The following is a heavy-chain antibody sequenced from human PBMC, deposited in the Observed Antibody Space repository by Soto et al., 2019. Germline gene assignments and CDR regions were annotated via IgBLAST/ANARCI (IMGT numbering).Heavy chain of an antibody. V-gene: IGHV4-30-4*08. CDR2: IYDIGCT. Sequence: SETLSLTCAVYGGSVSGANYYWSWIRQPPGKGLDLIGYIYDIGCTHFNLSLKSRVTISLDTFTNQFSLKLSSVTAADTAVYYCARGSGYSSSWYSGYYFDYWGQGTLVTVSS. CDR3: ARGSGYSSSWYSGYYFDY. CDR1: GGSVSGANYY. J-gene: IGHJ4*02. D-gene: IGHD6-13*01.